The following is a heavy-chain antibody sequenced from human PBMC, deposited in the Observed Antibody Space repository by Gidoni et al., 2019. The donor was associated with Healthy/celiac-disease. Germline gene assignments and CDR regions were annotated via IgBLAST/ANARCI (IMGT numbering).Heavy chain of an antibody. J-gene: IGHJ3*02. V-gene: IGHV3-21*01. CDR3: ARGAGYSGSYSRDAFDI. Sequence: EVQLVESGGGLVKPGGSLRLSCAASGFTFSSYSMNWVRQAPGKGLEWVSSISSSSSYIYYADSVKGRFTISRDNAKNSLYLQMNSLRAEDTAVYYCARGAGYSGSYSRDAFDIWGQGTMVTVSS. CDR2: ISSSSSYI. CDR1: GFTFSSYS. D-gene: IGHD1-26*01.